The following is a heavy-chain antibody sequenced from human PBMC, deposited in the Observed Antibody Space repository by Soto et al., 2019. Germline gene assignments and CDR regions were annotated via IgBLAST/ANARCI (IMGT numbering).Heavy chain of an antibody. V-gene: IGHV1-3*05. D-gene: IGHD2-21*02. CDR2: INAGNGNT. Sequence: QVQLVQSGAEEKKPGASVKVSCKASGYTFTSYAMHWVRQAPGQRLEWMGWINAGNGNTKYSQKFQGRVTITSDTSASTAYMELSSLRSEDTAVYYSARSIVVVTALDYWGQGTLVTVSS. J-gene: IGHJ4*02. CDR1: GYTFTSYA. CDR3: ARSIVVVTALDY.